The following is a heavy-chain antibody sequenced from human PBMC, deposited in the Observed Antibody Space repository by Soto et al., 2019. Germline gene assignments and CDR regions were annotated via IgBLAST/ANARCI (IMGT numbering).Heavy chain of an antibody. Sequence: EVQLVESGGGLVQPGGSLRLSCAASGFTFRTNWMKWVRQVPGKGPEWVANINQDGSEKYDVDSVRGRFTISRDNAKNSLYLQMSSLRAEDTAVYYCAAWKADWGQGTLVTVSS. J-gene: IGHJ4*02. V-gene: IGHV3-7*01. CDR1: GFTFRTNW. CDR3: AAWKAD. D-gene: IGHD1-1*01. CDR2: INQDGSEK.